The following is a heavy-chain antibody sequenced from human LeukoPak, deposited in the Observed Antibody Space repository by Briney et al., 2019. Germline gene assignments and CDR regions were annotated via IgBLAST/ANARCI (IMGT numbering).Heavy chain of an antibody. J-gene: IGHJ3*02. V-gene: IGHV3-66*04. CDR1: GSTVNSNY. CDR2: IYSGGDT. Sequence: QRGESLKISCAVSGSTVNSNYMSWARQAPGKGLEWVSVIYSGGDTYYADSVKGRFTISRDNAKNSLFLQMNSLRVEDTAVYYCARPGITGTMGYGAFDILSQGTRVTVSS. D-gene: IGHD1-7*01. CDR3: ARPGITGTMGYGAFDI.